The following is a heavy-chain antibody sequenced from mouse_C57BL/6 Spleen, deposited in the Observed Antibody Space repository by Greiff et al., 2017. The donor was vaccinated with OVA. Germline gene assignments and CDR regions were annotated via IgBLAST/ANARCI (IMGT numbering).Heavy chain of an antibody. CDR3: AREDYGNSSYYYAMDY. V-gene: IGHV1-19*01. CDR2: INPYNGGT. Sequence: VQLKQSGPVLVKPGASVKMSCKASGYTFTDYYMNWVKQSHGKSLEWIGVINPYNGGTSYNQKFKGKATLTVDKSSSTAYMELNSLTSEDSAVYYCAREDYGNSSYYYAMDYWGQGTSVTVSS. D-gene: IGHD2-1*01. CDR1: GYTFTDYY. J-gene: IGHJ4*01.